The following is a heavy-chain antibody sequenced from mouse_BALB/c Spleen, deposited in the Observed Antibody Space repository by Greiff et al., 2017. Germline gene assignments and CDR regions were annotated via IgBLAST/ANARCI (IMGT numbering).Heavy chain of an antibody. J-gene: IGHJ1*01. D-gene: IGHD1-1*01. CDR2: IDPENGDT. CDR1: GFNIKDYY. V-gene: IGHV14-4*02. Sequence: EVKLMESGAELVRSGASVKLSCTASGFNIKDYYMHWVKQRPEQGLEWIGWIDPENGDTEYAPKFQGRATMTADTSSNTAYLQLSGLTSEDTAVYYCYYYGSSYWYFDVWGAGTTVTVSS. CDR3: YYYGSSYWYFDV.